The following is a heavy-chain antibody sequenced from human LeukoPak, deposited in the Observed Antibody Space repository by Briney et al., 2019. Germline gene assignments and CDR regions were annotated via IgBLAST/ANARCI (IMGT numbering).Heavy chain of an antibody. CDR2: INSDGSNT. CDR3: AREDIAMASY. V-gene: IGHV3-74*01. J-gene: IGHJ4*02. D-gene: IGHD6-19*01. Sequence: GGSLRLSCAASGFTFSNYWMHWVRHAPGKGLVWVSRINSDGSNTNYADSVKGRFTISRDHAKNSLYLQMSSLRPEDTAVYYCAREDIAMASYWGQGTLVTVSS. CDR1: GFTFSNYW.